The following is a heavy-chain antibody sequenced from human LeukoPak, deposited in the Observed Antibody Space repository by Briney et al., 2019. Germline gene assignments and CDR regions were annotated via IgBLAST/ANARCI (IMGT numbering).Heavy chain of an antibody. CDR1: GFTFTDHY. J-gene: IGHJ4*02. D-gene: IGHD2/OR15-2a*01. CDR2: ICSHSTFT. CDR3: VREGEGPLSKDFDY. Sequence: ASMTVSFKSSGFTFTDHYIHWVRQGPGQGLEWMGYICSHSTFTSSPQEFQGRVTMTRDASMSTAYMELTRLTSDDTAVYYCVREGEGPLSKDFDYWGQGTLVTVSS. V-gene: IGHV1-2*02.